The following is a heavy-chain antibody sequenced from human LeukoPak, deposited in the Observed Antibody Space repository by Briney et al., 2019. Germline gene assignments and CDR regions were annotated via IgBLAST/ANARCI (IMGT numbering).Heavy chain of an antibody. CDR2: IYYSGST. CDR3: ARDRITIETRAFDI. J-gene: IGHJ3*02. CDR1: GGSISSGDYY. D-gene: IGHD3-3*01. Sequence: PSETLSLTCTVSGGSISSGDYYWSWLRQPPGNGLEWIGYIYYSGSTYYNPSLKSRVTISVDTSNNQFSLKLSSVTAADTAVYYCARDRITIETRAFDIWGQGTMVTVSS. V-gene: IGHV4-30-4*08.